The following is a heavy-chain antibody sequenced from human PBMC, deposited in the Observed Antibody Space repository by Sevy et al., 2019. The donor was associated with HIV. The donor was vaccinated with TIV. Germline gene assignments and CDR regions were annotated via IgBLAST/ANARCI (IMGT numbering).Heavy chain of an antibody. J-gene: IGHJ3*02. Sequence: GGSLRLSCAASGFTFDDYAMHWVRQAPGKDLEWVSGISWNSGSIGYADSVKGRFTISRINAKNSLYLQMNRLRAEETALNYCANDTSSISVDGGAFDIWGQGTMVTVSS. CDR2: ISWNSGSI. V-gene: IGHV3-9*01. D-gene: IGHD6-19*01. CDR1: GFTFDDYA. CDR3: ANDTSSISVDGGAFDI.